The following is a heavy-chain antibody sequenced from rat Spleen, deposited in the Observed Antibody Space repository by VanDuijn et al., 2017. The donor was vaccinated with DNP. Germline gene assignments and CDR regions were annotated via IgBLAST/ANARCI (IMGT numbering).Heavy chain of an antibody. V-gene: IGHV5-7*01. Sequence: EVQLVESGGGLVQPGRSLKLSCAVSGITFSDHNMAWVRQAPKKGLEWVAKITYDGGNTYYRDSVKDRFTISRDNAKSTLYLQVNSLRSEDTATYYCTSNPHIRTAAPFDYWGQGAMVTVSS. CDR3: TSNPHIRTAAPFDY. CDR2: ITYDGGNT. CDR1: GITFSDHN. D-gene: IGHD3-8*01. J-gene: IGHJ2*01.